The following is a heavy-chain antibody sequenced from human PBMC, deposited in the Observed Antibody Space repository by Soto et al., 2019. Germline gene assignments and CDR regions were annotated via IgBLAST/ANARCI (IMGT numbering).Heavy chain of an antibody. CDR3: AREETFDSSGSHAFDI. D-gene: IGHD3-22*01. CDR2: IYYSGST. Sequence: PSETLSLTCTVSGGSISSYYWSWIRQPPGKGLEWIGYIYYSGSTNYNPSLKSRVTISVDMSKNQFSLKPSSVTAADTAVYYCAREETFDSSGSHAFDIWGQGTMVTVSS. V-gene: IGHV4-59*01. CDR1: GGSISSYY. J-gene: IGHJ3*02.